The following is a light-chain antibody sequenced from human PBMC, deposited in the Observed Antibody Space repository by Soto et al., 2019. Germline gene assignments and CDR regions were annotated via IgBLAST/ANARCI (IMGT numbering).Light chain of an antibody. J-gene: IGKJ1*01. Sequence: EILMTQSPVTLSVSPGERATLSCRASQSVSSNVAWYQQKPGQAPRLLIYAVSTRATGIPARFSGSGSGTEFTLTINSLQSEDFAVYYCQQYNNWPPMWTFGQGPKVDI. CDR1: QSVSSN. CDR3: QQYNNWPPMWT. V-gene: IGKV3-15*01. CDR2: AVS.